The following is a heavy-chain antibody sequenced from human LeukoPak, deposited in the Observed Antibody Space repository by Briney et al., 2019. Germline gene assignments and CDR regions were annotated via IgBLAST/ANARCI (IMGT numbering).Heavy chain of an antibody. V-gene: IGHV4-30-2*01. CDR1: GGSISSGGYS. Sequence: ASQTLSLTCAVSGGSISSGGYSWSWIRQPPGKGLEWIGYIYHSGSTYYNPSLKSRITISVDRSKNQFSLKLSSVTAADTAVYYCARGGDWLFDYWGQGILVTVSS. CDR2: IYHSGST. J-gene: IGHJ4*02. CDR3: ARGGDWLFDY. D-gene: IGHD2-21*02.